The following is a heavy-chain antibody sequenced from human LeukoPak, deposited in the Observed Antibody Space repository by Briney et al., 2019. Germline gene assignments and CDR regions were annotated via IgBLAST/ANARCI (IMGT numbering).Heavy chain of an antibody. CDR3: ARRWTTMTDDYFDY. CDR1: GYTFTSYN. Sequence: ASVKVPCKASGYTFTSYNIVWVRQAPGQGLEWMGWISGYNGHTNYARRLQGRVTMTTDTSTSTPYLELRSLRSDDTAVFYCARRWTTMTDDYFDYWGQGTLVTVSS. J-gene: IGHJ4*02. D-gene: IGHD4-17*01. V-gene: IGHV1-18*04. CDR2: ISGYNGHT.